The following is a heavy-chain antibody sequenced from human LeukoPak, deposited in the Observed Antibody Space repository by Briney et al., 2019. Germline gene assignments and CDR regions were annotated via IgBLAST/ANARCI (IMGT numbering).Heavy chain of an antibody. CDR2: INQDGSEK. CDR1: GFTFSDYW. D-gene: IGHD5-18*01. Sequence: GGSLRLSCAASGFTFSDYWMSWVRQAPGKGLEWVANINQDGSEKDYVDSVRGRFTISRDDAKNSLFLQMNILRADDSGVYYCATGHSYGYDYWGQGVLVTVSS. CDR3: ATGHSYGYDY. V-gene: IGHV3-7*01. J-gene: IGHJ4*02.